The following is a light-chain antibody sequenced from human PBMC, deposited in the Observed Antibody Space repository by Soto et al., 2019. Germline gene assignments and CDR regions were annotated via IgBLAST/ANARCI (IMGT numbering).Light chain of an antibody. V-gene: IGKV4-1*01. J-gene: IGKJ1*01. CDR3: QQYYRTPWT. CDR1: QSVLYSSNNKNY. Sequence: DIVMTQSPDSLAVSLGERATINCKSSQSVLYSSNNKNYLTWYQQKPGQPPKLLIYSASTRESGVPDRFSGSGSGKDFPLTISSLQAEDVAVYYCQQYYRTPWTFGQGTKVEIK. CDR2: SAS.